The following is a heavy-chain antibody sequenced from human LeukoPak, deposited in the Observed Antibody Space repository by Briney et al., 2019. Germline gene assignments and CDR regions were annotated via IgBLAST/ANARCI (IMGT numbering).Heavy chain of an antibody. CDR1: GGSISSGSYY. CDR2: IYTTGST. V-gene: IGHV4-61*02. J-gene: IGHJ4*02. Sequence: SETLSLTCTVSGGSISSGSYYWSWIRQPAGKGLEWIGRIYTTGSTNYNPSLKSRVTISVDTSKNQFSLKLNSVTAADTAVYYCARGVGTVTGYYFDYRGQGTLVTVSS. D-gene: IGHD2-21*02. CDR3: ARGVGTVTGYYFDY.